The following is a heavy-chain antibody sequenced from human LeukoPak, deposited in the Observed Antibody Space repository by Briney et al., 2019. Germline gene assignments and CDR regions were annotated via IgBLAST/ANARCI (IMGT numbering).Heavy chain of an antibody. D-gene: IGHD3-10*01. Sequence: SETLSLTCTVSGVPISSSSYYWGWIRQPPGKGLEWIGSIYYSGGTYYNPSLKSRVTIYVDTAKNQVSLKLSSVTAADTAVYYCATRGRARDYWGQGTLVTVSS. CDR1: GVPISSSSYY. J-gene: IGHJ4*02. CDR3: ATRGRARDY. V-gene: IGHV4-39*01. CDR2: IYYSGGT.